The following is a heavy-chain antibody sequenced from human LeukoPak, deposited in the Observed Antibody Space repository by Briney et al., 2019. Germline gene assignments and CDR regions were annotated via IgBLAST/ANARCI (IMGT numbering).Heavy chain of an antibody. Sequence: GGSLRLSCAASGFTFSSYGMHWVRQAPGKGLEWVAVISYDGSNKYYADSVKGRFTISRDNSKNTLYLQMNSLRAEDTAVYYCAKDPNLMTTVNKGYFQHWGQGTLVTVSS. CDR2: ISYDGSNK. J-gene: IGHJ1*01. CDR3: AKDPNLMTTVNKGYFQH. V-gene: IGHV3-30*18. D-gene: IGHD4-17*01. CDR1: GFTFSSYG.